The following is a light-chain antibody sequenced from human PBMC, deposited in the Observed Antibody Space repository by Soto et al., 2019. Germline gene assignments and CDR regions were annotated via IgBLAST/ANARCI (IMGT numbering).Light chain of an antibody. CDR1: QSISSY. CDR2: GAT. V-gene: IGKV1-39*01. CDR3: QQSYSTPWT. Sequence: DIQMTQSHSSLSASVGDRVTITCRASQSISSYVNWYQQKPGKAPKLLIYGATTLQSGVPSRFSGSGSGTDFTLTIASLQPEDVATYYCQQSYSTPWTGGQGTKGDIK. J-gene: IGKJ1*01.